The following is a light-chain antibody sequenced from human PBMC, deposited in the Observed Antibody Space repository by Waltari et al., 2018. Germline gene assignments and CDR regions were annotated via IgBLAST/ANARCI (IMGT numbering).Light chain of an antibody. CDR2: DDT. Sequence: YVVTQPTSVSVAPGQTARITCGGNDIRSQSVHWYQQKPGQAPLLIVYDDTDRPSGIPERFPGSNPGNAATLTISSVEAGDEADYYCQVWDINNDQVVFGGGTKVTVL. J-gene: IGLJ2*01. CDR3: QVWDINNDQVV. V-gene: IGLV3-21*02. CDR1: DIRSQS.